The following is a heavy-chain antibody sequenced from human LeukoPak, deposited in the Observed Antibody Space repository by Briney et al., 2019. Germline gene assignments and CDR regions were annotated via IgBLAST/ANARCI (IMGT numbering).Heavy chain of an antibody. V-gene: IGHV1-18*01. J-gene: IGHJ4*02. CDR1: GYTFTSYG. Sequence: ASVKVSCKASGYTFTSYGISWVRQAPGQGLEWMGWISAYNGNTNYAQKLQGRVTMTTDTSTSTAYMELRSLRSDDTAVYYCARDNHFYGSGSYYPGFDYWGQGTLVTVSS. CDR2: ISAYNGNT. D-gene: IGHD3-10*01. CDR3: ARDNHFYGSGSYYPGFDY.